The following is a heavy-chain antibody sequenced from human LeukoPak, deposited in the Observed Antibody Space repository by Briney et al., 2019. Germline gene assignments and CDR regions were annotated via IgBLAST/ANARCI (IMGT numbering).Heavy chain of an antibody. D-gene: IGHD4-23*01. CDR3: ARRRYGGNAYFDY. CDR1: GGSISTYY. V-gene: IGHV4-59*01. J-gene: IGHJ4*02. Sequence: PSETLSLTCTVSGGSISTYYWSWIRQPPGKGLELIGYMFYTGSTNSNPSLKSRVTLSIDTSKNQFSLKLSSVTAADTAVYYCARRRYGGNAYFDYWGQGILVTVSS. CDR2: MFYTGST.